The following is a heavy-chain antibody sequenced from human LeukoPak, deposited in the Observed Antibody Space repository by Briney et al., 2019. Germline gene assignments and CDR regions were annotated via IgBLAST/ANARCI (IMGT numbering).Heavy chain of an antibody. Sequence: GGSLRLSCAASGFAVSSSYMSWVRQAPGKGLEWVSLIYSGGSTYYAASVKGRFTISRDNSKNTLYLQMNSLRPEDTAVYYCAKGYNYAYEYWGQGTLVTVSS. CDR3: AKGYNYAYEY. D-gene: IGHD5-18*01. CDR2: IYSGGST. V-gene: IGHV3-53*01. J-gene: IGHJ4*02. CDR1: GFAVSSSY.